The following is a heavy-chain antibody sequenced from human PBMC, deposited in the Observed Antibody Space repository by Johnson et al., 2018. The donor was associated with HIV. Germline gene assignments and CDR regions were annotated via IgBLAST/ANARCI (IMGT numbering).Heavy chain of an antibody. D-gene: IGHD2-15*01. Sequence: VQLVESGGGLVQPGGSLRLSCAASGFTFSSYWMSWVRQAPGKGLEWVANINQDGSEKYYVDSVKGRFTISRDNAKNSLYLQMNSLRAGDTALYYCARAVCRGGRCYSHDAFDIWGQGTMVTVSS. J-gene: IGHJ3*02. CDR3: ARAVCRGGRCYSHDAFDI. CDR1: GFTFSSYW. CDR2: INQDGSEK. V-gene: IGHV3-7*02.